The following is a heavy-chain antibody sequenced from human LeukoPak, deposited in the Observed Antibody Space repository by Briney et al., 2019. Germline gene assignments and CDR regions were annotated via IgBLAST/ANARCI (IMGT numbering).Heavy chain of an antibody. Sequence: GGSLRLSCAASGFTFSNYAMSWVRPAPGKGLEWVSIISGSGDNTHYADSVKGRFTLSRDNSKNTLYLQMNTLRAEDTAIYYCARRGWLVNFDYWGQGTLVTVSS. CDR2: ISGSGDNT. V-gene: IGHV3-23*01. J-gene: IGHJ4*02. CDR3: ARRGWLVNFDY. D-gene: IGHD6-19*01. CDR1: GFTFSNYA.